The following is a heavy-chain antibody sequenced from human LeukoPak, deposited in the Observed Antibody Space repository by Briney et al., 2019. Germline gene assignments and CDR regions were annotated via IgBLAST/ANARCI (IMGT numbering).Heavy chain of an antibody. CDR2: IYYTGST. V-gene: IGHV4-59*01. CDR1: GGSISSYY. Sequence: SETLSLTCTASGGSISSYYWSWIRQPLGKGLEWIGYIYYTGSTNYNPSLKSRVTISVDTSKNQFSLKLRSVTAADTAVYYCARAYSSSWYWFDPWGQGTLVTVSS. D-gene: IGHD6-13*01. J-gene: IGHJ5*02. CDR3: ARAYSSSWYWFDP.